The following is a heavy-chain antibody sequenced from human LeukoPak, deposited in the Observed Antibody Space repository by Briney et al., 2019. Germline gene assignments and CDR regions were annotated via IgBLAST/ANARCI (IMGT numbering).Heavy chain of an antibody. CDR3: AASRDGYNYDAFDI. CDR1: GYTFTSYA. Sequence: GASVKVSCKASGYTFTSYAMHWVRQAPGQRLEWMGWINAGNGNTKYSQEFQGRVTITRDTSASTAYMELSSLRSEDTAVYYCAASRDGYNYDAFDIWGQGTMVTVSS. CDR2: INAGNGNT. D-gene: IGHD5-24*01. J-gene: IGHJ3*02. V-gene: IGHV1-3*03.